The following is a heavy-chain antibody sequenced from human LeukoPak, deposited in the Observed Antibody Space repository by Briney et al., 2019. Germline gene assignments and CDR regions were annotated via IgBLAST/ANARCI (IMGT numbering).Heavy chain of an antibody. CDR1: GGSIRSSN. D-gene: IGHD5/OR15-5a*01. CDR2: ITFSGGT. CDR3: ARDSVYATNWYDP. Sequence: KPSETLSLICTVSGGSIRSSNWNWVRQAPGKGLEWIGYITFSGGTNYNPSLGSRVTISLDMSKNQFPLKLTSVTAADTAIYYCARDSVYATNWYDPWGQGTLVTVSS. J-gene: IGHJ5*02. V-gene: IGHV4-59*01.